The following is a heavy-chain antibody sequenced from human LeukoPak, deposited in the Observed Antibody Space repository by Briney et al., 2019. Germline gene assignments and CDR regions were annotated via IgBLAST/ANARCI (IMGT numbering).Heavy chain of an antibody. CDR2: INPSGGST. CDR1: GYTFTSYY. J-gene: IGHJ6*03. D-gene: IGHD6-13*01. V-gene: IGHV1-46*01. CDR3: ARGAVSSSWYLAYYYYYYMDV. Sequence: GASVKVSCKASGYTFTSYYMHWVRQAPGQGLEWMGIINPSGGSTSYAQKFQGRVTITRNTSISTAYMELSSLRSEDTAVYYCARGAVSSSWYLAYYYYYYMDVWGKGTTVTVSS.